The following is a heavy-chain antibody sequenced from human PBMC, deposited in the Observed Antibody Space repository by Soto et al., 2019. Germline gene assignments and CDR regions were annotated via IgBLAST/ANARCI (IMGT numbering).Heavy chain of an antibody. D-gene: IGHD2-15*01. J-gene: IGHJ5*02. CDR2: ITGSVADT. Sequence: GGSLRLSCAVSGFRFSDYAMAWVRQAPGKGLEYVSSITGSVADTYYAQSERGRFTIYRDNFRDTLYVQMNSRRAGDTARDYSAKCGASNTCIPTGFAPWGRGPLVTVSS. CDR1: GFRFSDYA. CDR3: AKCGASNTCIPTGFAP. V-gene: IGHV3-23*01.